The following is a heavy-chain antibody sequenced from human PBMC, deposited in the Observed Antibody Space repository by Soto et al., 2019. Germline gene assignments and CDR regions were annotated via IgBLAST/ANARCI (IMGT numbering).Heavy chain of an antibody. CDR1: GRSFSGYY. D-gene: IGHD2-21*01. Sequence: SETLSLTCAVYGRSFSGYYWSWIRQPSGKGLEWIGEINHSGSTNYNPSLKSRVTISVDTSKNHFSLKLSSLTAADTAVYYCARAYGGDVFDYWGQGTLVTVSS. CDR3: ARAYGGDVFDY. J-gene: IGHJ4*02. CDR2: INHSGST. V-gene: IGHV4-34*01.